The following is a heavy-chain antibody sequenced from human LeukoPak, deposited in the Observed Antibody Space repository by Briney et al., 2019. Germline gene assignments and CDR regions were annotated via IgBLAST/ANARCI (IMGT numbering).Heavy chain of an antibody. CDR1: GLSITNRGTCY. D-gene: IGHD2-2*01. Sequence: SETLSLTCTVSGLSITNRGTCYWSWLRQPAGKGPEWIGRIYSSGSTNYNPSLASRVTISVDASKFSLRLSSVTAADTARYYCAVGSTSYYFDYWGQGILVTVSS. CDR3: AVGSTSYYFDY. J-gene: IGHJ4*02. V-gene: IGHV4-61*02. CDR2: IYSSGST.